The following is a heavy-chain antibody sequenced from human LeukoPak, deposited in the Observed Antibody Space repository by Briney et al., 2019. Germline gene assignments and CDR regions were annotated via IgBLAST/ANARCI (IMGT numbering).Heavy chain of an antibody. CDR2: IKSKTDGGTT. Sequence: PGGSLRLSCAASGFTFSNAWMSWVRQAPGKGLEWVGRIKSKTDGGTTDYAAPVKGRFTISRDDSKNTLYLQMNSLKTEDTAVYYCTRNPADYGNWFDPWGQGTLVTVSS. D-gene: IGHD4-17*01. CDR1: GFTFSNAW. CDR3: TRNPADYGNWFDP. V-gene: IGHV3-15*01. J-gene: IGHJ5*02.